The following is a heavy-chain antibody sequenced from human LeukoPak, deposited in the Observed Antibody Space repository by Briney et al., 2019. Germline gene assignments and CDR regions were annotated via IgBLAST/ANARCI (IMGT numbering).Heavy chain of an antibody. J-gene: IGHJ6*03. CDR1: GGSISNYY. D-gene: IGHD3-9*01. Sequence: PSETLSLTCTVSGGSISNYYWSWIRQPPGKGLEWIGYIYTTGSTNYNPSFKSRVTISVDTSKNQFSLKLSSVTAADTAVYYCARDYRGYDILTGYSYYYYMDVWGKGTTVTVSS. CDR3: ARDYRGYDILTGYSYYYYMDV. V-gene: IGHV4-4*09. CDR2: IYTTGST.